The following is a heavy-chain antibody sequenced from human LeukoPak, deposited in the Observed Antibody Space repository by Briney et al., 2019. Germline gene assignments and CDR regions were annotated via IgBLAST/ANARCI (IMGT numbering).Heavy chain of an antibody. CDR3: AAVLDYDILTGEKDY. Sequence: SVKVSCKASGFTFTSSAVQWVRQARGQRLEWIGWIVVGSGNTNYAQKFQERVTITRDMSTSTAYMELSSLRSEDTAVYYCAAVLDYDILTGEKDYWGQGTLVTVSS. D-gene: IGHD3-9*01. CDR1: GFTFTSSA. J-gene: IGHJ4*02. CDR2: IVVGSGNT. V-gene: IGHV1-58*01.